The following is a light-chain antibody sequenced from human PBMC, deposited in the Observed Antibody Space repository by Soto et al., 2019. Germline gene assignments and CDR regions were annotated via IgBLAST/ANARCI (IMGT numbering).Light chain of an antibody. CDR2: DVT. J-gene: IGLJ2*01. Sequence: QSALTQPASVSGSPGQSITISCTGSSSDVGGYNYVSWYQQYPGKAPKLMIYDVTNRPSRVSNRFSGSKSGNTASLTISGLQDEDEGDYFCSSDASNRDVIFGGGTKLTVL. V-gene: IGLV2-14*03. CDR1: SSDVGGYNY. CDR3: SSDASNRDVI.